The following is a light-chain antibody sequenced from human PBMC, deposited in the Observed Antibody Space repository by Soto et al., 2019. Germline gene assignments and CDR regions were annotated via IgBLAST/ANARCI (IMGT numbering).Light chain of an antibody. CDR1: QSVFTN. Sequence: EIVMTQSPATLSVSPGKRLTLSCRASQSVFTNLAWYQQKPGRAPRLLIYGASTRATGIPARFSGSGSGTEFPLTISSLHSEDVAVYYCQQYSNWPPLITFGGGTKVEIK. J-gene: IGKJ4*01. CDR2: GAS. CDR3: QQYSNWPPLIT. V-gene: IGKV3D-15*01.